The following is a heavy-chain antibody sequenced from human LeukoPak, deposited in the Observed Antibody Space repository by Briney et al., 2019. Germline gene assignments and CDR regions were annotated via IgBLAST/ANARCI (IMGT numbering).Heavy chain of an antibody. V-gene: IGHV4-4*07. CDR3: ARTLYYGDFADDALDI. Sequence: SETPSLTCTVSGGSISSYYWNWIRQPAGKGLEWIGRIYTTGSTNYNPSLKSRVTMSVDTSKSQFSLKLSSVTAADTAMYYCARTLYYGDFADDALDIWGQGTMVTVSS. J-gene: IGHJ3*02. CDR2: IYTTGST. CDR1: GGSISSYY. D-gene: IGHD4-17*01.